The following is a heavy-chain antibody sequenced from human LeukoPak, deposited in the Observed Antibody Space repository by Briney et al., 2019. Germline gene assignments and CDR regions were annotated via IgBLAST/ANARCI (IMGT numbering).Heavy chain of an antibody. CDR1: GYTFTGYY. D-gene: IGHD2-2*01. J-gene: IGHJ4*02. CDR2: NNPNSGDT. Sequence: GASVKVSCKASGYTFTGYYIHWVRQAPGRGLEWMGWNNPNSGDTKYAQKFQGRVTMTRDTSISTAYMELNSLRSDDTAVYYCARYCSTASCSEGDVYWGQGTLVTVSS. CDR3: ARYCSTASCSEGDVY. V-gene: IGHV1-2*02.